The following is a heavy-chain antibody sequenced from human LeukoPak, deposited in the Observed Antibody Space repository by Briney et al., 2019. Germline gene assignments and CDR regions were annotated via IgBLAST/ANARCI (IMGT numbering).Heavy chain of an antibody. CDR2: ISGSGGST. Sequence: GGSLRLSYAAYGFTFGSYAIIWVRQAPGKGLEWVSGISGSGGSTHYADSGKGRFTISRDNSKNTLYLQMNSLRAEDTAVYYCAKQGYCSGGSCYRSYAFDIWGQGTMVTVSS. D-gene: IGHD2-15*01. CDR1: GFTFGSYA. V-gene: IGHV3-23*01. J-gene: IGHJ3*02. CDR3: AKQGYCSGGSCYRSYAFDI.